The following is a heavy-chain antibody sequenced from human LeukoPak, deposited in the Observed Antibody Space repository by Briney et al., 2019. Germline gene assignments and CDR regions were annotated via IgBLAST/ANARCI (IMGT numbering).Heavy chain of an antibody. V-gene: IGHV3-30*02. CDR2: ILNGGTNK. D-gene: IGHD3-10*01. CDR3: ANEWLHISGTYKANN. Sequence: GGSLRLSCAVSGFTFSSYGMHWVRQAPGKGLEWVAFILNGGTNKYHADSVKGRFTVSRDNSKNTLYLQMNSLRTEDSAVYYCANEWLHISGTYKANNWGQGTLVTVSS. J-gene: IGHJ4*02. CDR1: GFTFSSYG.